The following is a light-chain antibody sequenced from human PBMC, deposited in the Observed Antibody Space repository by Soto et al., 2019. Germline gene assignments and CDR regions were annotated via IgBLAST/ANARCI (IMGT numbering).Light chain of an antibody. V-gene: IGLV2-14*01. CDR2: DVS. Sequence: QSALTQPASVSGSPGQSITISCTGTSSDVGAYNFVSWYQQHPGKAPKLMIYDVSNRPSGVSNRFSGSKSDNTASLTISGLQADDEADYYCSSYTSSSTLYVFGTGTKVTVL. CDR1: SSDVGAYNF. J-gene: IGLJ1*01. CDR3: SSYTSSSTLYV.